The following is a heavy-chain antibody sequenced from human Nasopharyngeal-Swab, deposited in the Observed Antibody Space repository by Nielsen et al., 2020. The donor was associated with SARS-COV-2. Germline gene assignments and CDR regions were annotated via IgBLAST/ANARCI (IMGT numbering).Heavy chain of an antibody. CDR2: VSHGGGT. V-gene: IGHV4-34*01. CDR1: GGSFSGHQ. J-gene: IGHJ5*02. Sequence: SETLSLTCAVYGGSFSGHQWSWVRQPPGKGLEWIGEVSHGGGTNYNPSLKSRVTISVATSKNQFSLRLRSVTAADTAVYYCAKEGATGWFDPWGQGTLVTVPS. CDR3: AKEGATGWFDP.